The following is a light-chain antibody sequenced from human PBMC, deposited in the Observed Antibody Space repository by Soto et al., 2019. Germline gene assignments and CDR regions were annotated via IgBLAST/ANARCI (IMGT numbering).Light chain of an antibody. CDR2: GAS. Sequence: EIVLTQSPGTLSLSPGERATLSCRASQSVCSSYLAWYQQKPGQAPRLLIYGASSRATGIPDRFSGSGSGTDFTLTISRLEPEDFAVYYCQQYGSSRGITFGQGTRLEIK. V-gene: IGKV3-20*01. CDR1: QSVCSSY. J-gene: IGKJ5*01. CDR3: QQYGSSRGIT.